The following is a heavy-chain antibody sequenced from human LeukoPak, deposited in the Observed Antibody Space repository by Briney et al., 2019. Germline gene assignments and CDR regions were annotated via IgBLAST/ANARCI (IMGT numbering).Heavy chain of an antibody. D-gene: IGHD6-13*01. CDR1: GGPITNNY. J-gene: IGHJ4*02. Sequence: SETLSLTCTVSGGPITNNYWAWIRQPPGKGLEWIGYTHDSGNSNYNPSLRSRVTISIDTSKNQFSLKLTSVTAADTAVYYCARDRSAAPADYWGQGTLVTVSS. CDR2: THDSGNS. V-gene: IGHV4-59*13. CDR3: ARDRSAAPADY.